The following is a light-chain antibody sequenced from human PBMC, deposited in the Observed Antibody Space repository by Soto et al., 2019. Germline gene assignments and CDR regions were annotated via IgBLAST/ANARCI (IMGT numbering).Light chain of an antibody. CDR2: EAS. CDR3: QQYYSFPWT. J-gene: IGKJ1*01. V-gene: IGKV1-5*01. CDR1: QSISSW. Sequence: DIQMTQSPSTLSASVGDRVTITCRASQSISSWLAWYQQKPGKAPKLLIHEASRLESGVPSRFSGSESGTEFTLTISGLHAEDFATYYCQQYYSFPWTFGQGTRVDIK.